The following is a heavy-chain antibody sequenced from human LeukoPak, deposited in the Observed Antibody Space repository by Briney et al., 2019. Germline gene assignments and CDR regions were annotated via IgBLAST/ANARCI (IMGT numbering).Heavy chain of an antibody. J-gene: IGHJ5*02. CDR3: ARVHSADYSNYGWFVP. V-gene: IGHV4-34*01. CDR1: GGSFSGYY. CDR2: INHSGST. D-gene: IGHD4-11*01. Sequence: PSETLSLTCAVYGGSFSGYYWSWIRQPPGKGLEWIGEINHSGSTNYNPSLKSRVTISVDTSKNQFSLKLSSVTAADTAVYYCARVHSADYSNYGWFVPWGQGTLVTVSS.